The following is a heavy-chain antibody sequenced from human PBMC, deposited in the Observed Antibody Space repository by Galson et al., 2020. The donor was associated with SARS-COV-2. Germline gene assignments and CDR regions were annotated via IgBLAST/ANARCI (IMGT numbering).Heavy chain of an antibody. CDR3: ARRLTARGKMGFDY. V-gene: IGHV5-51*01. J-gene: IGHJ4*02. Sequence: SLKISCKGSGYIFTTYWIGWVRQMPGKGLEWMGIVYPGDSDTRYSPSFQGQVTISADKSSSTAYLQWTSLKASDTAIYYCARRLTARGKMGFDYWGQGTLVTVSS. CDR1: GYIFTTYW. CDR2: VYPGDSDT. D-gene: IGHD6-6*01.